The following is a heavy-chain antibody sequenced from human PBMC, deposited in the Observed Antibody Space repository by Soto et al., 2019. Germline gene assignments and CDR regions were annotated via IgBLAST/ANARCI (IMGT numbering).Heavy chain of an antibody. J-gene: IGHJ3*01. D-gene: IGHD4-17*01. Sequence: QVQLVESGGDLVKPGGSLRLSCAASGFTFSDYYMSWIRQAPGKGLEWIAYISTTVYYADSVKGRFTISRDNAENSLYLQMSSLRAEDTAVYYCARRTTVTTSYGFDLWGQGRMATVSS. CDR1: GFTFSDYY. CDR2: ISTTV. CDR3: ARRTTVTTSYGFDL. V-gene: IGHV3-11*01.